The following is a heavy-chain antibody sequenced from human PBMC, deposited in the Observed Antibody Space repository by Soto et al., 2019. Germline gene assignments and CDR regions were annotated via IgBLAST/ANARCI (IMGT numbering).Heavy chain of an antibody. J-gene: IGHJ6*02. CDR2: IYYSGST. Sequence: SETLSLTCTVSGGSISSGGYYWSWIRQHPGKGLEWIGYIYYSGSTYYNTSLKSRVTISVDTSKNQFSLKLSSVTAADTAVYYCAGVSKDYYYYGMDVWGQGTTVTVSS. CDR3: AGVSKDYYYYGMDV. CDR1: GGSISSGGYY. V-gene: IGHV4-31*03.